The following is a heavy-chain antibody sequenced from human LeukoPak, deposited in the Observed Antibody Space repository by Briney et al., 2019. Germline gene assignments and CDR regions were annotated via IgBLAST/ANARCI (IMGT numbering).Heavy chain of an antibody. CDR3: ARNVLEAADAFDI. D-gene: IGHD2-8*01. CDR2: IIPIFGTA. Sequence: SVKVSCKASGGTFSSYAISWVRQAPGQGLEWMGGIIPIFGTANYAQKFQGRVTITADESTSTAYMELSSLRSEDTAVYYCARNVLEAADAFDIWGQGTMVTVSS. CDR1: GGTFSSYA. V-gene: IGHV1-69*01. J-gene: IGHJ3*02.